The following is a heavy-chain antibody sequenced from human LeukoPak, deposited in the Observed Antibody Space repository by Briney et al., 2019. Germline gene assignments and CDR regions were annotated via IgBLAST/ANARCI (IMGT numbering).Heavy chain of an antibody. V-gene: IGHV1-8*01. CDR3: ARGSRRYDFWSGYSSYYYYYGMDV. D-gene: IGHD3-3*01. CDR2: MNPNSGNT. Sequence: HGASVKVSCKASGYTFTSYDINWVRQAPGQGLEWMGWMNPNSGNTVYAQKFQGRVTMTRNTSISTAYMELSSLRSEDTAVYYCARGSRRYDFWSGYSSYYYYYGMDVWGQGTTVTVSS. J-gene: IGHJ6*02. CDR1: GYTFTSYD.